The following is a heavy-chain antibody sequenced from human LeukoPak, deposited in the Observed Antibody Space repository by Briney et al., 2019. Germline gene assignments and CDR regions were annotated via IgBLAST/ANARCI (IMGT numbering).Heavy chain of an antibody. D-gene: IGHD6-13*01. CDR1: GGTFSSYA. Sequence: GASVKVSCKASGGTFSSYAISWVRQAPGQGLEWMGGIIPIFGTANYAQKFQGRVTITTDESTSTAYMELSSPRSEDTAVYYCARALALDYYYYMDVWGKGTTVTVSS. CDR2: IIPIFGTA. J-gene: IGHJ6*03. CDR3: ARALALDYYYYMDV. V-gene: IGHV1-69*05.